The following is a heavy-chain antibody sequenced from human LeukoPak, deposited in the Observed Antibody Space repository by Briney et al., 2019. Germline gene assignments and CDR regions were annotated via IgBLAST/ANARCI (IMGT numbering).Heavy chain of an antibody. V-gene: IGHV4-30-2*01. CDR2: ISHSGST. Sequence: PSQTLSLTCTVSGGSISSGGYYWSWIRQPPGKGLEWIGYISHSGSTYYNPSLRSRVTISVDRSKNQFSLKMSSVTAADAAVYYCASDLGYCSSTSCRYFDPWGQGTLVTVSS. J-gene: IGHJ5*02. CDR3: ASDLGYCSSTSCRYFDP. CDR1: GGSISSGGYY. D-gene: IGHD2-2*01.